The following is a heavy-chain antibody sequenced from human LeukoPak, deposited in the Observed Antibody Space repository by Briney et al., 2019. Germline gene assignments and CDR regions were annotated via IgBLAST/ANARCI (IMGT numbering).Heavy chain of an antibody. J-gene: IGHJ4*02. CDR1: GFTFSSYA. V-gene: IGHV3-23*01. D-gene: IGHD3-10*01. Sequence: GGSLRLSCAASGFTFSSYAMSWVRQAPGKGLEWVSAISGSGGSTYYADSVKGRFTISRDNSKNTLYLQMNSLRAEDTAVYYCAKELRCYGSGSYYNGLDYWGQGTLVTVSS. CDR3: AKELRCYGSGSYYNGLDY. CDR2: ISGSGGST.